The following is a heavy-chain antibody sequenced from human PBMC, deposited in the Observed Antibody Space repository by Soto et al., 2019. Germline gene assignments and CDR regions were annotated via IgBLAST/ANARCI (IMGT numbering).Heavy chain of an antibody. CDR2: ISSRSSFI. V-gene: IGHV3-21*01. D-gene: IGHD5-12*01. J-gene: IGHJ4*02. CDR3: ARCLSGYHVFDY. CDR1: GGTLSNYS. Sequence: PGGSLRLSCAASGGTLSNYSMNWVRQAPGKGLEWVSSISSRSSFIYYADSVKGRFTISRDNAKNSVFLQMNSLRAEDTAVYYCARCLSGYHVFDYWGQGTLVTVSS.